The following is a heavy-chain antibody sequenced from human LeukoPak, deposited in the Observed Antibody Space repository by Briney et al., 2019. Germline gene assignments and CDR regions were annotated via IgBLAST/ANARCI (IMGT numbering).Heavy chain of an antibody. Sequence: SQTLSLTCTVSGGSISSGDYYWSWIRQPPGKGLEWIGYIYYSGSTYYNPSLKSRATISEDTSKKQFSLKLSSVTAADTAVYYCARAGYDTSGFWYFDLWGRGTLVTVSS. J-gene: IGHJ2*01. CDR2: IYYSGST. CDR3: ARAGYDTSGFWYFDL. CDR1: GGSISSGDYY. V-gene: IGHV4-30-4*08. D-gene: IGHD3-22*01.